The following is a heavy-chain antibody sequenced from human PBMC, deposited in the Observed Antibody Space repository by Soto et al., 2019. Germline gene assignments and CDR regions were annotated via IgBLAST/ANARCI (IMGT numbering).Heavy chain of an antibody. CDR1: GGSISSYY. CDR3: ARRNYESGLVYFDY. D-gene: IGHD1-7*01. CDR2: IYYSGST. V-gene: IGHV4-59*01. Sequence: SETLSLTCTVSGGSISSYYWSWIRQPPGKGLEWIGYIYYSGSTNYNPSLKSRVTISVDTSKNQFSLKLSSVTAADTAVYYCARRNYESGLVYFDYWGQGTLVTVS. J-gene: IGHJ4*02.